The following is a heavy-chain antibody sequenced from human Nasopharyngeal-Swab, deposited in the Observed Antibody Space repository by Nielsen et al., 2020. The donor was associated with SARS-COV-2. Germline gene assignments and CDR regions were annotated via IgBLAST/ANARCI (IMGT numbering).Heavy chain of an antibody. V-gene: IGHV4-34*01. J-gene: IGHJ5*02. CDR2: INHSGST. D-gene: IGHD2-15*01. CDR3: ARVADCSGGSCDGWFDP. Sequence: SETLSLTCAVYGESFSGYYWSWIRQPPGKGLEWIGEINHSGSTNYNLSLKSRVTISVDTSKTQFSLKLSSVTAADTAVYYCARVADCSGGSCDGWFDPWGQGTLVTVS. CDR1: GESFSGYY.